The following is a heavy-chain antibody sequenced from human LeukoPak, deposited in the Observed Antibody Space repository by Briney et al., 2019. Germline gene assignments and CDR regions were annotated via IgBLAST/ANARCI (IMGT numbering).Heavy chain of an antibody. CDR2: IIPIFGTA. V-gene: IGHV1-69*01. D-gene: IGHD3-9*01. CDR1: GGTFSSYA. J-gene: IGHJ3*02. Sequence: GSSVKVSCKASGGTFSSYAISWVRQAPGQGLEWMGGIIPIFGTANYAQKFQGRVTITADESTSTAYMELSNLRSEDTAVYYCARRYDILTGYSPDTFDIWGQGTMVTVSS. CDR3: ARRYDILTGYSPDTFDI.